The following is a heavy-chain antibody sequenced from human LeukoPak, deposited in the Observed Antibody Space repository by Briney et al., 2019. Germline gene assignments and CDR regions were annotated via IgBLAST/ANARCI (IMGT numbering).Heavy chain of an antibody. CDR1: GYTFTSYD. V-gene: IGHV1-8*01. J-gene: IGHJ4*02. CDR2: MNPNSGNT. Sequence: ASVKVSCKASGYTFTSYDINWVRQATGQGLEWMGWMNPNSGNTGYAQKFQGRVTMTRNTSISTAYMELSSLRSEDTAVYYSARGYCSSTSCPLNYWGQGTLVTVSS. CDR3: ARGYCSSTSCPLNY. D-gene: IGHD2-2*01.